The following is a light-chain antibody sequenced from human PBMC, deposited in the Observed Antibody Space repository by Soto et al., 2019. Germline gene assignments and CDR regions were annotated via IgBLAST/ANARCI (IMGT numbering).Light chain of an antibody. J-gene: IGKJ1*01. V-gene: IGKV1-5*03. CDR2: RAS. CDR1: QSINNW. Sequence: DIQMTQSPSTLSASVGDRVTITCRASQSINNWLAWYQQKPGEAPKLLMYRASNLADGVPSRFSGSGSGTEYTLTVSSLQPDDFASYYCQQYENYATFGQGTRVEIE. CDR3: QQYENYAT.